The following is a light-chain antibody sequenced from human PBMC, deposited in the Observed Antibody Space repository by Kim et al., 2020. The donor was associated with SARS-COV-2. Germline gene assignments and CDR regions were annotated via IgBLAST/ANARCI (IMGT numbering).Light chain of an antibody. CDR1: QSVSSN. Sequence: EIVMTQSPATLSVSPGERATLSCRASQSVSSNFAWYQQKPGQAPRLLIYGASTRATGIPARFSGSGSGTEFTLTISSLQSEDFAVYYCQQYNNWPPHTFGQGTKLEI. CDR3: QQYNNWPPHT. V-gene: IGKV3-15*01. CDR2: GAS. J-gene: IGKJ2*01.